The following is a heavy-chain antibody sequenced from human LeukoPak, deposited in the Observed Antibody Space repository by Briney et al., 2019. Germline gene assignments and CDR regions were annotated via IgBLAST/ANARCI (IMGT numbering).Heavy chain of an antibody. CDR2: IWLDGSAT. Sequence: GGPLRLSCAASGFVFSNYDMHWVRQAPGKGLEWVAIIWLDGSATYYGDSVKGRFTVSRDNSNNTLYLQMNSLRVEDTAVYYCARDLNREDFDYWGQGTLVAVSS. J-gene: IGHJ4*02. D-gene: IGHD1-14*01. V-gene: IGHV3-33*01. CDR3: ARDLNREDFDY. CDR1: GFVFSNYD.